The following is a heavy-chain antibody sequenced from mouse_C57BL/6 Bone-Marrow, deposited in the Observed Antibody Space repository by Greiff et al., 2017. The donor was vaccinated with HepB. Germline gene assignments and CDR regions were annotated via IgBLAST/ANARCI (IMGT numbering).Heavy chain of an antibody. CDR2: IYPGDGDT. V-gene: IGHV1-82*01. CDR3: ARGGFWYFDV. CDR1: GYAFSSSW. J-gene: IGHJ1*03. D-gene: IGHD3-1*01. Sequence: VQLQQSGPELVKPGASVKISCKASGYAFSSSWMNWVKQRPGKGLEWIGRIYPGDGDTNYNGKFKGKATLTADNSSSTAYMQLSSLTSEDSAVYFCARGGFWYFDVWGTGTTVTVSS.